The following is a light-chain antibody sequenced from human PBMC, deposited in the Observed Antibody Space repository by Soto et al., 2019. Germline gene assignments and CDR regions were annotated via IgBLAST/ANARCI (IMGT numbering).Light chain of an antibody. J-gene: IGKJ4*01. Sequence: IVLTQSPGSLSFSPGERATLSCRASQSVSSSYLAWYQQKPGQAPRLLIYGASSRATGIPDRFSGSGSGTDFTLTISRLEPEDFAVYYCQQYGSSPTFGGGTKVEIX. CDR2: GAS. CDR1: QSVSSSY. CDR3: QQYGSSPT. V-gene: IGKV3-20*01.